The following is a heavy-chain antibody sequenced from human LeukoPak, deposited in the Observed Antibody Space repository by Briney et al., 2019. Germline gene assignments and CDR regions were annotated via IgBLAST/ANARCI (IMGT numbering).Heavy chain of an antibody. J-gene: IGHJ6*02. V-gene: IGHV3-23*01. CDR2: ISGSGGST. D-gene: IGHD6-19*01. Sequence: GGSLRLSCAASGFTFSSYAMSWVRQAPGKGLEWVSAISGSGGSTYYADSVKGRFTISRDNSKNTLYLQMNSLRAEDTAVYYCAKWFMGSGWYNYYYGMDVWGQGTTVTVSS. CDR1: GFTFSSYA. CDR3: AKWFMGSGWYNYYYGMDV.